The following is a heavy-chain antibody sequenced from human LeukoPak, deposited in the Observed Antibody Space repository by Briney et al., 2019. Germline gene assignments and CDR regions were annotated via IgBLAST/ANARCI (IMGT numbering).Heavy chain of an antibody. J-gene: IGHJ4*02. CDR3: AKDHSYGFDY. V-gene: IGHV3-30*18. CDR1: GFTFSSYG. Sequence: GGSLRLSCAASGFTFSSYGMHWVRQAPGKGLEWVAVISYDGSNKYYADSVKGRFTISRDNSKNTLYLQMNSLRAEDTAAYYCAKDHSYGFDYWGQGTLVTVSS. D-gene: IGHD5-18*01. CDR2: ISYDGSNK.